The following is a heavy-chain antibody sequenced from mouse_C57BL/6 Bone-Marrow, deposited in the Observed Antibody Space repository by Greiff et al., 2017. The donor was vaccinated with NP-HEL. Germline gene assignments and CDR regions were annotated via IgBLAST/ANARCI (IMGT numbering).Heavy chain of an antibody. D-gene: IGHD1-1*01. J-gene: IGHJ3*01. Sequence: QVQLQQPGAELVKPGASVKMSCKASGYTFTSYWITWVKQRPGQGLEWIGDIYPGSGSTNYNEKFKSKATLTVDTSSSTAYMQLSSLTSEDSAVYYCAITTVVATDWFAYWGQGTLVTVSA. CDR3: AITTVVATDWFAY. CDR1: GYTFTSYW. V-gene: IGHV1-55*01. CDR2: IYPGSGST.